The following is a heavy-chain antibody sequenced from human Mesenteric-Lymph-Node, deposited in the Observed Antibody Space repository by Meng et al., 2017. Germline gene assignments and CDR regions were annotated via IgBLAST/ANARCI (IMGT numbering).Heavy chain of an antibody. CDR1: GFTFSSYS. Sequence: GESLKISCAASGFTFSSYSMNWVRQAPGKGLEWVSSISSSSSYIYYADSVKGRFTISRDNAKNSLYLQMNSLRAEDTAVYYCARDRTIYYDSSGYAEFDYWGQGTLVTVSS. D-gene: IGHD3-22*01. CDR2: ISSSSSYI. J-gene: IGHJ4*02. CDR3: ARDRTIYYDSSGYAEFDY. V-gene: IGHV3-21*01.